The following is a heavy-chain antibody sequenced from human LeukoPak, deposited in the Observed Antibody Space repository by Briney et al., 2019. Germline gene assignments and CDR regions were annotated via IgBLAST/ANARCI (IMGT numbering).Heavy chain of an antibody. CDR3: ARGTRWLRFPHY. CDR2: INHSGST. Sequence: SETLSLTCAVYGGSFSGYYWSWIRQPPGKGLEWIGEINHSGSTNYNPSLKSRVTISVDTPKNQFSLKLSSVTAADTAVYYCARGTRWLRFPHYWGQGTLVTVSS. D-gene: IGHD5-12*01. CDR1: GGSFSGYY. V-gene: IGHV4-34*01. J-gene: IGHJ4*02.